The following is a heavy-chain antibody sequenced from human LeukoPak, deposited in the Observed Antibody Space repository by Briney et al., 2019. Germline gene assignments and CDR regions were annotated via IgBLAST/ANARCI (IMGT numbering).Heavy chain of an antibody. V-gene: IGHV1-18*01. CDR3: ASWWGSRDRVEAFDI. Sequence: ASVKVSCKASGYTFSSYGISWVRQAPGQGLEWMGWISAYNGNTNYAQKLQGRVTMTTDTSTSTAYMELRSLRSDDTAVYYCASWWGSRDRVEAFDIWGQGTMVTVSS. CDR2: ISAYNGNT. D-gene: IGHD6-13*01. J-gene: IGHJ3*02. CDR1: GYTFSSYG.